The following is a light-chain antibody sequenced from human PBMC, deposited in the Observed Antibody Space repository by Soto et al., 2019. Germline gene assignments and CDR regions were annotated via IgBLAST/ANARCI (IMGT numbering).Light chain of an antibody. CDR3: PSYDSSLSGYV. Sequence: QSVLTQPPSVSGAPGQRVTISCTGSSSNIGAGYDVHWYQLLPGTAPKLLIYGNNNRPSGVPDRFSGSKSGTSASLAITGLQAEDEADYYCPSYDSSLSGYVFGAGTNVTVL. CDR1: SSNIGAGYD. J-gene: IGLJ1*01. CDR2: GNN. V-gene: IGLV1-40*01.